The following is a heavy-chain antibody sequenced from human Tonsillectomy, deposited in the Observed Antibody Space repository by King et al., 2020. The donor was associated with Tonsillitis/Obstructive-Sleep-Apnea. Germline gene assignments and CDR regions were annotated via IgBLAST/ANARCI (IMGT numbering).Heavy chain of an antibody. J-gene: IGHJ4*02. Sequence: VQLQESGPGLVKPSETLSLTCTVSGGSVSSGSYYWSWIRQPPGKGLEWIGYIYYSGSTNYNPSLKSRVTISVDTSNNQFSLKLSSVTAADTAVYYCARTYYYDSSGLLPDYWGQGTLVTVSS. D-gene: IGHD3-22*01. CDR3: ARTYYYDSSGLLPDY. CDR1: GGSVSSGSYY. CDR2: IYYSGST. V-gene: IGHV4-61*01.